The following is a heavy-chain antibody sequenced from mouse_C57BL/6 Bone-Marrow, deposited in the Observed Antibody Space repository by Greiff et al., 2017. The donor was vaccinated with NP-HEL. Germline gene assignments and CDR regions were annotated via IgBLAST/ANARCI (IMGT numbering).Heavy chain of an antibody. CDR2: ISSGGSYT. CDR3: ARHLGGGVADY. D-gene: IGHD1-1*01. CDR1: GFTFSSYG. Sequence: EVMLVESGGDLVKPGGSLKLSCAASGFTFSSYGMSWVRQTPDKRLEWVATISSGGSYTYYPDSVKGRFTLSRDNAKNTQYLQMSSLKSEDTAKYYGARHLGGGVADYGGQGTSLTVTA. V-gene: IGHV5-6*01. J-gene: IGHJ2*03.